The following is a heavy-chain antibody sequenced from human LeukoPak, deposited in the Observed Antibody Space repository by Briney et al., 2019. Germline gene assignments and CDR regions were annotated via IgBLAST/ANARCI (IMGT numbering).Heavy chain of an antibody. Sequence: SETLSLTXTVSGGSISSGDYYWSWIRQPPGKGLDWIGYIYYSGSTYYNPSLKSRVTISVDTSKNQFSLKLSSVTAADTAVYYCARGGAVLRFLEWSLEHFDYWGQGTLVTVSS. V-gene: IGHV4-30-4*08. J-gene: IGHJ4*02. CDR3: ARGGAVLRFLEWSLEHFDY. D-gene: IGHD3-3*01. CDR2: IYYSGST. CDR1: GGSISSGDYY.